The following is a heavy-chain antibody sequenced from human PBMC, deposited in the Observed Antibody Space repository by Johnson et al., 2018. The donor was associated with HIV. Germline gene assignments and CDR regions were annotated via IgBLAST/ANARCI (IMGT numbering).Heavy chain of an antibody. D-gene: IGHD3-10*01. CDR2: ILYDGSNK. J-gene: IGHJ3*02. V-gene: IGHV3-30-3*01. CDR3: ARGVDRAFDI. CDR1: GFTFSSYA. Sequence: QMLLVESGGGVVQPGRSLRLSCAASGFTFSSYAMHWVRQAPGKGLEWVAVILYDGSNKYYADSVKGRFPISRDNSKNTLYLQMNSLRAEDTAVYYCARGVDRAFDIWGQGTMVTVSS.